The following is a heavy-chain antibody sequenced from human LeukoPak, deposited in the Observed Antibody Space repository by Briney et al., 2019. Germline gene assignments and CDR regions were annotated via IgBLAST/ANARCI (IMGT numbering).Heavy chain of an antibody. CDR1: GYTFTSYG. CDR3: ARTMVTTYLLDY. V-gene: IGHV1-18*01. CDR2: ISAYNGNT. Sequence: ASVNVSCKASGYTFTSYGISWVRQAPGQGLEWMGWISAYNGNTNYAQKLQGRVTMTTDTSTSTAYMELRSLRSDDTAVYYCARTMVTTYLLDYWGQGTLVTVSS. J-gene: IGHJ4*02. D-gene: IGHD4-17*01.